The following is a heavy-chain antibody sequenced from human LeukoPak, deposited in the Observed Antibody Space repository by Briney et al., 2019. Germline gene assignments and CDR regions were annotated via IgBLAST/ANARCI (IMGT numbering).Heavy chain of an antibody. J-gene: IGHJ4*02. CDR3: ARDPGAYSSGYYFDY. Sequence: KPSETLSLTCTVSGGSISSYYWSWIRQPAGKGLVWIGRIYTSGSTNYNPSLKSRVTMSVDTSKNQFSLKLSSVTAADTAVYYCARDPGAYSSGYYFDYWGQGTLVTVSS. D-gene: IGHD6-19*01. V-gene: IGHV4-4*07. CDR1: GGSISSYY. CDR2: IYTSGST.